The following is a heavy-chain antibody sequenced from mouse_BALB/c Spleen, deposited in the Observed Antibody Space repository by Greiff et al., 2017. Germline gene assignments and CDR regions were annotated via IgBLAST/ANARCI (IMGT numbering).Heavy chain of an antibody. J-gene: IGHJ1*01. CDR3: TRSTMITGDV. D-gene: IGHD2-4*01. V-gene: IGHV1-15*01. CDR1: GYTFTDYE. Sequence: VQLQQSGAELVRPGASVTLSCKASGYTFTDYEMHWVKQTPVHGLEWIGAIDPETGGTAYNQKFKGKATLTADKSSSTAYMELRSLTSEDSAVYCCTRSTMITGDVWGAGTTVTVSS. CDR2: IDPETGGT.